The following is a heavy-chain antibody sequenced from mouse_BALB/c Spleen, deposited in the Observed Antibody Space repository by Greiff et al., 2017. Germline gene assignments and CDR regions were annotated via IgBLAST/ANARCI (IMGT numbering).Heavy chain of an antibody. CDR2: INPSTGYT. V-gene: IGHV1-7*01. J-gene: IGHJ2*01. CDR1: GYTFTSYW. D-gene: IGHD1-1*01. CDR3: ARRPHYYGTFDY. Sequence: QVQLQQSGAELAKPGASVKMSCKASGYTFTSYWMHWVKQRPGQGLEWIGYINPSTGYTEYNQKFKDKATLTADKSSSTAYMQLSSLTSEDSAVYYCARRPHYYGTFDYWGQGTTLTVSS.